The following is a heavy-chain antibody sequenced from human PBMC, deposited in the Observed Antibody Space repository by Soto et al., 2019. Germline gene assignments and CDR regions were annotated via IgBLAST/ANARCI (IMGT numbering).Heavy chain of an antibody. Sequence: ASVKVSCKASGGTFSSDTISWVRQAPGQGLEWMGRIIPILGIANYAQKFQGRVTITPDKSTSTAYMELSSLRSEDTAVYYCAKDPVYYYADNGNWCQGTLVTVSS. CDR2: IIPILGIA. J-gene: IGHJ4*02. D-gene: IGHD3-10*01. CDR3: AKDPVYYYADNGN. V-gene: IGHV1-69*04. CDR1: GGTFSSDT.